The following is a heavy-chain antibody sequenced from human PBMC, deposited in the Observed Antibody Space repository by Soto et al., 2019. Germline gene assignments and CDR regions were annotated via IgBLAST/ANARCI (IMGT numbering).Heavy chain of an antibody. CDR1: GFTFSSYS. D-gene: IGHD3-22*01. CDR3: ARDLKYVEYYYDSSGYYPFDY. V-gene: IGHV3-21*01. Sequence: EVQLVESGGGLVKPGGSLRLSCAASGFTFSSYSMNWVRQAPGKGLEWVSSISSSSSYIYYADSVKGRFTISRDNAKNSLYLQMNSLRAEDTAVYYCARDLKYVEYYYDSSGYYPFDYWGQGTLVTVSS. CDR2: ISSSSSYI. J-gene: IGHJ4*02.